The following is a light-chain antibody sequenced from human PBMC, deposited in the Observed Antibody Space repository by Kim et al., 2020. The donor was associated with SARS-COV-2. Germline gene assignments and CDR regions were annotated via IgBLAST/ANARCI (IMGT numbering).Light chain of an antibody. CDR3: QHRKTWPVT. CDR2: DVS. CDR1: QNVNNY. Sequence: SLSPGERATLSCMASQNVNNYLAWYQQKPGQAPRRLLYDVSNRATGIPARFSGSGSGTDFTLTISSLEPEDFAVYYCQHRKTWPVTFGGGTKLEI. V-gene: IGKV3-11*01. J-gene: IGKJ4*01.